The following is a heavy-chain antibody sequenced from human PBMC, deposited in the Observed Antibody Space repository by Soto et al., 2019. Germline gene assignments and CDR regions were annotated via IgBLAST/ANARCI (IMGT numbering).Heavy chain of an antibody. CDR1: GFTFSNYW. J-gene: IGHJ4*02. V-gene: IGHV3-7*04. D-gene: IGHD6-25*01. CDR2: INKDGSEK. CDR3: AWCTNAAPGLYY. Sequence: PGGSLRLSCAVSGFTFSNYWMTWVRQAPGKGLEWLANINKDGSEKNYVDSVQGRFTISRDNAKNLLSVHMNSLRAEDTAVYYCAWCTNAAPGLYYWAQRILVTVSS.